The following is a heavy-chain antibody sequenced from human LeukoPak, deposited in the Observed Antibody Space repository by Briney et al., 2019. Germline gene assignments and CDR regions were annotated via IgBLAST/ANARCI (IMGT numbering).Heavy chain of an antibody. Sequence: GGSLRLSCAASGFNFNVAWMTWVRQAPGKGLEWIGRIKSKGSDETTDYAAPVEGRITISRDDSKSTLYLQMSNLKTEDTAVYYCSSVKDEASWTLDNWGQGTLVTVSS. CDR2: IKSKGSDETT. CDR3: SSVKDEASWTLDN. CDR1: GFNFNVAW. V-gene: IGHV3-15*01. J-gene: IGHJ4*02. D-gene: IGHD2-15*01.